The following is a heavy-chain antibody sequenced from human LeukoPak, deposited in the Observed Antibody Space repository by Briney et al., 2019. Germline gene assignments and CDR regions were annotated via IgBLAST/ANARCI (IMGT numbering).Heavy chain of an antibody. D-gene: IGHD6-19*01. CDR1: GDSISSFY. CDR3: ARAYSSGWYV. V-gene: IGHV4-4*07. J-gene: IGHJ6*04. CDR2: IYTSGST. Sequence: SETLSLTCTVSGDSISSFYWTWIRQPAGKGLEWIGRIYTSGSTNYNPSLKSRVTISVDTSKNQFSLKLSSVTAADTAVYYCARAYSSGWYVWGKGTTVTISS.